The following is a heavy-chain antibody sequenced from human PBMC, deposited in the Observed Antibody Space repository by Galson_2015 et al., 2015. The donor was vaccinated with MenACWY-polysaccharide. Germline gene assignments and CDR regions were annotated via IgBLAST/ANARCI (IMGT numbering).Heavy chain of an antibody. V-gene: IGHV5-51*01. CDR2: IYASDSET. D-gene: IGHD2-8*01. CDR3: GRVYPGNYYAMDV. Sequence: GIIYASDSETRYNPSFQGQVTITADRSTSTAYLHLGSLKASDTAMYYCGRVYPGNYYAMDVWGQGTTVIVTS. J-gene: IGHJ6*02.